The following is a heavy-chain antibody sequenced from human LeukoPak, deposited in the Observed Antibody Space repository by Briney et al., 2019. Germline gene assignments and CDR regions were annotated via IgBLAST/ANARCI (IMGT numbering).Heavy chain of an antibody. Sequence: PGGSLRPSCAASGFTFSSYAMSWVRQAPGKGLEWVSSISSSSSFRYYADSVRGRFTISRDNAKNSVYLQMNSLRAEDTAVYYCARNVPHYGDYSAANYYYYGMDVWGQGTTVTVSS. D-gene: IGHD4-17*01. CDR1: GFTFSSYA. V-gene: IGHV3-21*01. J-gene: IGHJ6*02. CDR3: ARNVPHYGDYSAANYYYYGMDV. CDR2: ISSSSSFR.